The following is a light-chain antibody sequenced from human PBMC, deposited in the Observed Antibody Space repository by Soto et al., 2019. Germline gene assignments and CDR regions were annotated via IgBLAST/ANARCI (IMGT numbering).Light chain of an antibody. J-gene: IGLJ3*02. CDR1: INDIGSYNY. V-gene: IGLV2-14*01. CDR2: EVT. Sequence: QSVLTQPASVSGSPGQSITLSCAGTINDIGSYNYVSWFQQHPGEAPKLIIFEVTHRPSGISTRFSGSKSGNTASLTISDLQAEDEALYYCSSYKFSTTLRVFGGGTKLTVL. CDR3: SSYKFSTTLRV.